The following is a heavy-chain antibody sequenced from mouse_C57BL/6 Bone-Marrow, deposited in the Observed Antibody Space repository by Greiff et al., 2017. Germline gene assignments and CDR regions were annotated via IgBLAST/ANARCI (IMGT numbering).Heavy chain of an antibody. V-gene: IGHV1-81*01. CDR3: ARDGGLRRDFDY. CDR1: GYTFTSYG. J-gene: IGHJ2*01. Sequence: QVQLQQSGAELARPGASVKLSCKASGYTFTSYGISWVKQRTGQGLEWIGEIYPRSGNTYYNEKFKGKATLTADKSSSTAYMELRSLTSEDSAVYFCARDGGLRRDFDYWGQGTTLTVSS. D-gene: IGHD2-2*01. CDR2: IYPRSGNT.